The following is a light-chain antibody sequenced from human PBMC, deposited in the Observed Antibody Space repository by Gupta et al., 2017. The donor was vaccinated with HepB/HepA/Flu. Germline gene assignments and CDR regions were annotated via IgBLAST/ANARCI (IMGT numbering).Light chain of an antibody. V-gene: IGLV1-44*01. CDR3: SAWGDSVNDHIIM. Sequence: PVPGTAPKLLTYNSHHRPPGVPGRFSGSKSGTSATPAISDLQSEDEADYDGSAWGDSVNDHIIMFGGGTKVTVL. CDR2: NSH. J-gene: IGLJ3*02.